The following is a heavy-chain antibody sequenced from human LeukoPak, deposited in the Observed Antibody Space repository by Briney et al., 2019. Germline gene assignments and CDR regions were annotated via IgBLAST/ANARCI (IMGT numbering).Heavy chain of an antibody. CDR2: IIPILGIA. J-gene: IGHJ5*02. V-gene: IGHV1-69*04. CDR3: ARDIELDYYSSGSYIP. CDR1: GYTFTSYD. Sequence: SVKVSCKASGYTFTSYDINWVRQATGQGLEWMGRIIPILGIANYAQKFQGRVTITADKSTSTAYMELSSLRSEDTAVYYCARDIELDYYSSGSYIPWGQGTLVTVSS. D-gene: IGHD3-10*01.